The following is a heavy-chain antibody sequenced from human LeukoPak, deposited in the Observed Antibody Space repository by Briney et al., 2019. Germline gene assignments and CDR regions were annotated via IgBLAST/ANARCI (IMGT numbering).Heavy chain of an antibody. CDR1: GFTFSSYS. CDR3: ARGTYYYDSSGYYPDY. D-gene: IGHD3-22*01. Sequence: PGGSLRLSCAASGFTFSSYSMNWVRQAPGKGLEWVSSISSRSSYIYYADSVKGRFTISRDNAKNSMYLQMNSLRAEDTAVYYCARGTYYYDSSGYYPDYWGQGTLVTVSS. CDR2: ISSRSSYI. V-gene: IGHV3-21*01. J-gene: IGHJ4*02.